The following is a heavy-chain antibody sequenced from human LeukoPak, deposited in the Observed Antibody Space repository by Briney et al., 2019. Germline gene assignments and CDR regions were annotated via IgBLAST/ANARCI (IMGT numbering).Heavy chain of an antibody. J-gene: IGHJ4*02. CDR1: GGTFSSYA. V-gene: IGHV1-69*10. CDR2: IIPILGIA. Sequence: ASVKVSCKASGGTFSSYAISWVRQAPGQGLEWMGWIIPILGIANYAQKFQGRVTFTADKSTSTAYMELSSLRSEDTAVYYCARRSYSYGSYFFDYWGQGTLVTVSS. D-gene: IGHD5-18*01. CDR3: ARRSYSYGSYFFDY.